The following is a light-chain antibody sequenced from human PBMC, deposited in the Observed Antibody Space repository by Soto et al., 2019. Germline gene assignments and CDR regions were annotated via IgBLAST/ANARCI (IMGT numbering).Light chain of an antibody. V-gene: IGKV3-20*01. CDR1: ETDAGNY. CDR2: GAS. Sequence: EILFTQSPGTLSFSQGERATLSCRVRETDAGNYLAWYQQNPGQAPRLLIHGASTSHTGIADRFSGSGSGTDFTLTISRLEPEDFAVYYCQLYGTSPKTLGQGTKVDIK. J-gene: IGKJ1*01. CDR3: QLYGTSPKT.